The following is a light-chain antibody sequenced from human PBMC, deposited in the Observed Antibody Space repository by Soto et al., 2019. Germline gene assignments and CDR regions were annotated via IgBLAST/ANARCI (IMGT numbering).Light chain of an antibody. V-gene: IGKV3-15*01. CDR2: GAS. CDR1: QSVSSN. J-gene: IGKJ1*01. CDR3: QKYNNWPPWT. Sequence: EIVMTQSPATLSVSPGERATLSCRASQSVSSNLAWYQQKPGQAPRLLIYGASTRATGIPARFSGCGAGTEFTFNLSSLRSEDFAVYYWQKYNNWPPWTFGQGTKVEIQ.